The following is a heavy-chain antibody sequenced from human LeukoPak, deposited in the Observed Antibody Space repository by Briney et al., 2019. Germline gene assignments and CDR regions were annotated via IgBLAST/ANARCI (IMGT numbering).Heavy chain of an antibody. J-gene: IGHJ4*02. Sequence: GGSLRLSCAASGFNFSDYSMNWVREAPGKGVEWVSYIRTSCSTIYYADSVRRRFTISRDNAKSSLYLQMNSLRDEDTAVYYCPRGPPFFTNWGQGTLVTVSS. V-gene: IGHV3-48*02. CDR3: PRGPPFFTN. D-gene: IGHD3-10*01. CDR1: GFNFSDYS. CDR2: IRTSCSTI.